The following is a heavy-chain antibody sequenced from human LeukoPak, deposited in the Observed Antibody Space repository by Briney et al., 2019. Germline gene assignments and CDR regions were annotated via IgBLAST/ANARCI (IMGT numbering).Heavy chain of an antibody. J-gene: IGHJ4*02. D-gene: IGHD3-22*01. Sequence: PGGSLRLSCAPSGFTFSSYSMNWVRQAPGKGLEWVSSISSSSSYIYYADSVKGRFTISRDNAKNSLYLQMNSLRAEDTAVYYCARVPYYYDSSEDYWGQGTLVTVSS. CDR3: ARVPYYYDSSEDY. V-gene: IGHV3-21*01. CDR1: GFTFSSYS. CDR2: ISSSSSYI.